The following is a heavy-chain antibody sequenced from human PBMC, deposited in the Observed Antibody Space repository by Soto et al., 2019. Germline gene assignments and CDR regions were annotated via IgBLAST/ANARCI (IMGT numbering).Heavy chain of an antibody. CDR2: ISTSGGST. CDR1: GFTFSSYA. CDR3: SLSDRYYGMDV. V-gene: IGHV3-23*01. J-gene: IGHJ6*02. Sequence: EVQLLASGGGLVQPGGSLRLSCAASGFTFSSYAMSWVRQAPGKGLEWVSSISTSGGSTYYADSVKGRFTISRDNSNNTLYLQMTSLRDEDTAVYYCSLSDRYYGMDVWGLGTTVTVSS.